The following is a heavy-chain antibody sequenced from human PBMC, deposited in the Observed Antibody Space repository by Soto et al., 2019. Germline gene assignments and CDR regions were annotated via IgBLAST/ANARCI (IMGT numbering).Heavy chain of an antibody. CDR2: IWYDGSNK. V-gene: IGHV3-33*01. CDR3: ARDHYYGSGSYYSRPYYYYGMDV. CDR1: GFTFSSYG. D-gene: IGHD3-10*01. Sequence: GGSLRLSCAASGFTFSSYGMHWVRQAPGKGLEWVAVIWYDGSNKYYADSVKGRFTISRDNSKNTLYLQMNSLRAEDTAVYYCARDHYYGSGSYYSRPYYYYGMDVWGQGTTVTVSS. J-gene: IGHJ6*02.